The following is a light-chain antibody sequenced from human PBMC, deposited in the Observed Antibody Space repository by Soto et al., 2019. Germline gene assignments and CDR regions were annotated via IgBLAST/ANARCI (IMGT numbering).Light chain of an antibody. CDR3: CSFADFTYV. V-gene: IGLV2-23*02. J-gene: IGLJ1*01. CDR1: SSDIGSYDL. Sequence: QSALTQPSSVSGSPGQSITISCTGTSSDIGSYDLVSWYQQHPGTAPKLIIYEVTKRPSGVSTRFSGSTSGNTASLTISGLQAGDEADYYCCSFADFTYVFGTGTKVTVL. CDR2: EVT.